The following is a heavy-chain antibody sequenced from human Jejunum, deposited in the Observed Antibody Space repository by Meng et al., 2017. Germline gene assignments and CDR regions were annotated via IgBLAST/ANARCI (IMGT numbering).Heavy chain of an antibody. V-gene: IGHV3-48*03. J-gene: IGHJ4*02. CDR3: ARFGYSSGWYRPDY. D-gene: IGHD6-19*01. CDR2: ISSTGTTI. CDR1: EFTFSNYE. Sequence: GESLKISCVASEFTFSNYEMNWVRQAPGKGLEWVSYISSTGTTIYYADSVKGRFTISRGNTKNSLYLQMNSLRAEDTAIYYCARFGYSSGWYRPDYWGQGTLVTVSS.